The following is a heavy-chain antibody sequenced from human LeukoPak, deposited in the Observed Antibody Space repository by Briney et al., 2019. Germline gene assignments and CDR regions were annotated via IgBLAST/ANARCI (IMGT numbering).Heavy chain of an antibody. J-gene: IGHJ4*02. CDR1: GGSISTYY. V-gene: IGHV4-59*01. CDR2: IYNGGST. CDR3: ARDGPDTNGHFDY. Sequence: SETLSLTCTVSGGSISTYYWSWIRKPPGKGLEWIGHIYNGGSTNYSPSLKSRVTISVDTSRNQFSLKLSSVTAADTAVYYCARDGPDTNGHFDYWGQGTLVTVSS. D-gene: IGHD2-8*01.